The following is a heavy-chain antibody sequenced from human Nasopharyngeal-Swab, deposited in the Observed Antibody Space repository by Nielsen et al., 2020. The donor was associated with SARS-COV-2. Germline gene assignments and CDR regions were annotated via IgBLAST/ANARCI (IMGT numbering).Heavy chain of an antibody. D-gene: IGHD3-3*01. J-gene: IGHJ4*02. CDR3: ARQGVEYYDFWSGYYRGLGFDY. CDR2: IYYSGST. Sequence: WIRQPPGKGLEWIGSIYYSGSTYYNPSLKSRVTISVAPSQHQFSLPLSSVPSADTAVYYCARQGVEYYDFWSGYYRGLGFDYWGQGTLVTVSS. V-gene: IGHV4-39*01.